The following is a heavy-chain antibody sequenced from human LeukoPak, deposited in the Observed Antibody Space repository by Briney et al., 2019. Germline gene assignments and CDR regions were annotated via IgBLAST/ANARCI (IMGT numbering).Heavy chain of an antibody. V-gene: IGHV1-18*01. CDR2: ISAYNGNT. D-gene: IGHD3-22*01. CDR3: ARDPLPWGSGYCGNY. J-gene: IGHJ4*02. CDR1: GYTFTSYG. Sequence: ASVNVSCKASGYTFTSYGISWVRQAPGQGLEWMGWISAYNGNTNYAQKLQGRVTMTTDTSTSTAYMELRSLRSDDTAVYYCARDPLPWGSGYCGNYWGQGTLVTVSS.